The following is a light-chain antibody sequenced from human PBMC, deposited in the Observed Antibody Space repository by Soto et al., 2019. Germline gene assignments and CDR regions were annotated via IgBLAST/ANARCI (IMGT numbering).Light chain of an antibody. CDR3: QQHNSYSRA. J-gene: IGKJ1*01. CDR2: DAS. Sequence: DILLTQSPSTLSGSVGDRVTITCRASQSINSWLAWYQQIPGKAPRLLIYDASTRKSGIPARFSGSGSGTEFTLTISSLEPDDFATYYCQQHNSYSRAFGQGTKVDIK. V-gene: IGKV1-5*01. CDR1: QSINSW.